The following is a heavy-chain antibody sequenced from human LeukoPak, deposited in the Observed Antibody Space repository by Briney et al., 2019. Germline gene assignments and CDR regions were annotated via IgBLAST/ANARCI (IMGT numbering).Heavy chain of an antibody. Sequence: SVKVSCKSSGYTFTTYGITWVRQAPGQGLEWMGWISTYNGNTNYAQKLQGRVTMTTDTSTSTAYMELRSLRSDDTAMYYCARDRMDTGTYFDYWGQGTLVTVSS. D-gene: IGHD5-18*01. CDR1: GYTFTTYG. J-gene: IGHJ4*02. V-gene: IGHV1-18*01. CDR3: ARDRMDTGTYFDY. CDR2: ISTYNGNT.